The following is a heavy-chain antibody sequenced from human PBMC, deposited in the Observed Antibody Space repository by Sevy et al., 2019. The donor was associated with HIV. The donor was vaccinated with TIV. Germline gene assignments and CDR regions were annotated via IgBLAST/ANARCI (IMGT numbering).Heavy chain of an antibody. J-gene: IGHJ4*02. CDR3: AKVDRPIMVRGVITPFDY. CDR1: GFTFSSYA. D-gene: IGHD3-10*01. Sequence: GGSLRLSCAASGFTFSSYAMSWVRQAPGKGLEGVSAISGSGGSTYYADSVKGRFTISRDNSKNTLYLQMNSLRAEDTAVYYCAKVDRPIMVRGVITPFDYWGQGTLVTVSS. V-gene: IGHV3-23*01. CDR2: ISGSGGST.